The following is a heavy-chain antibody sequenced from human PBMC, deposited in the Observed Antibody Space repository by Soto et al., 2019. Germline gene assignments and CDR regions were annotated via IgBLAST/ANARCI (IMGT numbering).Heavy chain of an antibody. Sequence: EVQLVESGGGVVQPGGSLRLSCAASGFTVSSKYMSWVRQAPGKGLEWVSVVYSGGSTNNADSVKGRFTISRDNSKNTLFLQMESLRAEDTAVYYCAGWGTYTSAFFYWGQGSLVTVSS. D-gene: IGHD3-16*01. CDR3: AGWGTYTSAFFY. CDR2: VYSGGST. V-gene: IGHV3-66*01. CDR1: GFTVSSKY. J-gene: IGHJ4*02.